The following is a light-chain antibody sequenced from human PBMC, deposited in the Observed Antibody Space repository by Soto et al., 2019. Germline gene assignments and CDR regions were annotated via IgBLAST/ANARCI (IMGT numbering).Light chain of an antibody. CDR3: QQHYSTLLT. Sequence: DIILTPSPHSLHVSLAGRATMNCKCSRSVLYKSINKNYLAWYQHKPGQPPTLLIYWASTRESGVPDRFSGSGSGTDFTLTISSLQAEDVVVNYCQQHYSTLLTFGGGTKVDIK. J-gene: IGKJ4*01. CDR2: WAS. CDR1: RSVLYKSINKNY. V-gene: IGKV4-1*01.